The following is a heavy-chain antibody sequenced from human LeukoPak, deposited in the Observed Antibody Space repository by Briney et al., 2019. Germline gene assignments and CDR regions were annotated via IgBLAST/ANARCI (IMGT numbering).Heavy chain of an antibody. Sequence: GASVKVSCKASGYTFTGYYMHWVRQAPGQGLEWMGWIDPNSGGTNYAQKFHGRVTMTRDTSICTAYMELSSLRSDDTAVYYCGLVTSGNWWFDPWGQGTLVTVSS. J-gene: IGHJ5*02. CDR2: IDPNSGGT. V-gene: IGHV1-2*02. CDR3: GLVTSGNWWFDP. CDR1: GYTFTGYY. D-gene: IGHD2-21*02.